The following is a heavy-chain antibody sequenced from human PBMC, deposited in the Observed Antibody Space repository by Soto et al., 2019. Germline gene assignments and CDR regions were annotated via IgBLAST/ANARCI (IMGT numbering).Heavy chain of an antibody. V-gene: IGHV3-23*01. CDR1: GFTFSSYA. CDR2: ISGSGGST. Sequence: GGSLRLSCAASGFTFSSYAMSWIRQAPGKGLEWVSAISGSGGSTYYADSVKGRFTISRDNSKNTLYLQMNSLRAEDTAVYYCATFGNPLKYNAFDIWGHGTIVTVSS. D-gene: IGHD1-1*01. CDR3: ATFGNPLKYNAFDI. J-gene: IGHJ3*02.